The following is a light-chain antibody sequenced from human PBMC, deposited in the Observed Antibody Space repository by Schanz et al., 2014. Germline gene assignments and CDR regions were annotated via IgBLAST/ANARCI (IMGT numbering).Light chain of an antibody. CDR1: SSDVGAYNY. Sequence: QSALTQPPSASGSPGQSVTISCTGTSSDVGAYNYVSWYQQHPGKAPKLIIYEVSKRASGVPDRFSGSKSGNTASLTISGLQAEDEADYYCSSYSDSTTLETLFGGGTQLTVL. CDR2: EVS. CDR3: SSYSDSTTLETL. J-gene: IGLJ7*01. V-gene: IGLV2-8*01.